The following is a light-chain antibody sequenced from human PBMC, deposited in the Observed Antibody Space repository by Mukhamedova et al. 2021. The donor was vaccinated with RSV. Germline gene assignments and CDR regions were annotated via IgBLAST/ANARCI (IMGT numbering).Light chain of an antibody. Sequence: HEPGPAPRLTLFGASSRVANIPARVSGSGSGTDFSLTISSLQPADFALYNCQRAYNLRPGWTFGQGTKVEI. V-gene: IGKV3-7*04. J-gene: IGKJ1*01. CDR2: GAS. CDR3: QRAYNLRPGWT.